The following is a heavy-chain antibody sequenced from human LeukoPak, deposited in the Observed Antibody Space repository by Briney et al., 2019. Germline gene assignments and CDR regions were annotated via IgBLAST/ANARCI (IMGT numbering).Heavy chain of an antibody. V-gene: IGHV3-30-3*01. Sequence: PGRSLRLSCAASGFTFSSYAMHWVRQAPGKGLEWVAVISYDGSNKYYADSVKGRFTISRDNSKNTLYLQMNSLRAEDTAVYYCARDRGALGYYAFDYWGQGTLVTVSS. D-gene: IGHD3-22*01. J-gene: IGHJ4*02. CDR2: ISYDGSNK. CDR3: ARDRGALGYYAFDY. CDR1: GFTFSSYA.